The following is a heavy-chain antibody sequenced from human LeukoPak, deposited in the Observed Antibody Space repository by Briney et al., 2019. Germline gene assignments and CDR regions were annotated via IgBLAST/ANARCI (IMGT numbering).Heavy chain of an antibody. V-gene: IGHV3-30*02. D-gene: IGHD3-22*01. Sequence: GGSLRLSCAASGFTFSSYGMHWVRQAPGKGLEWVTFIRYDGSNKYYADSVKGRFTISRDNSKNTPYLQMNSLRAEDTAVYYCAKDSSVYYYDSRSLDYWGQGTLVTVSS. CDR2: IRYDGSNK. CDR3: AKDSSVYYYDSRSLDY. CDR1: GFTFSSYG. J-gene: IGHJ4*02.